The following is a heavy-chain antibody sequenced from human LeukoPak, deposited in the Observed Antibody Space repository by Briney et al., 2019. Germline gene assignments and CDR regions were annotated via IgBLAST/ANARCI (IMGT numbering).Heavy chain of an antibody. CDR3: ATQELLYCSGGSCSFDY. CDR2: IIPIFGTA. CDR1: GGTFSSYA. Sequence: ASVKVSCKASGGTFSSYAISWVRQAPGQGLEWVGGIIPIFGTANYAQKFQGRVTITTDESTSTAYMELSSLRSEDTAVYYCATQELLYCSGGSCSFDYWGQGTLVTVSS. V-gene: IGHV1-69*05. D-gene: IGHD2-15*01. J-gene: IGHJ4*02.